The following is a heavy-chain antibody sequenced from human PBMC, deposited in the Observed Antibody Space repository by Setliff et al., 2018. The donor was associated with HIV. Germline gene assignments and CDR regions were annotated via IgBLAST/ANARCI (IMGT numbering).Heavy chain of an antibody. CDR1: GGSISSDNW. CDR2: IYHSEYT. D-gene: IGHD2-2*01. V-gene: IGHV4-4*02. CDR3: ARGHCSGTNCYGVDYYGMDV. J-gene: IGHJ6*02. Sequence: TLSLTCAVSGGSISSDNWWTWVRQAPGKGLEWIGEIYHSEYTNYNPSLKSRVSMSVDKSKNQFSVKLTSVTAADTAVYYCARGHCSGTNCYGVDYYGMDVWGQGTTVTVPS.